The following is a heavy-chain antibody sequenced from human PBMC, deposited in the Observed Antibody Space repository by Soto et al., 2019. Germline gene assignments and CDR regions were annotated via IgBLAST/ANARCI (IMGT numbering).Heavy chain of an antibody. CDR1: GGSFSGYY. Sequence: SETLSLTCAVYGGSFSGYYWSWIRQPPGKGLEWIGEINHSGSTNYNPSLKSRVTISVDTSKNQFSLKLSSVTAADTAVYYCAAGTDGGSSDPPGQAPLVTVSS. CDR2: INHSGST. V-gene: IGHV4-34*01. J-gene: IGHJ5*02. D-gene: IGHD6-13*01. CDR3: AAGTDGGSSDP.